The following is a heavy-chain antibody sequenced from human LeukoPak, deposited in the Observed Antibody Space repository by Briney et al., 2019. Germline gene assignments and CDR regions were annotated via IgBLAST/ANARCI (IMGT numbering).Heavy chain of an antibody. CDR2: ISWNSGTI. V-gene: IGHV3-9*01. J-gene: IGHJ4*02. CDR1: GFTFDDYA. Sequence: GGSLRLSCAASGFTFDDYAMHWVRQAPGKGLEWVSGISWNSGTIGYADSVKGRFSISRDNAKNTLYLQMNSLRVEDTAVYYCARGRPHGNDYWGQGTLVTVSS. D-gene: IGHD4-23*01. CDR3: ARGRPHGNDY.